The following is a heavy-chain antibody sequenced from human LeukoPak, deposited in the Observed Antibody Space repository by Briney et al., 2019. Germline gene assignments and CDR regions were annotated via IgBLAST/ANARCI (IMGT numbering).Heavy chain of an antibody. CDR1: GGSISRYN. D-gene: IGHD5-24*01. Sequence: PSETLSLTCPVSGGSISRYNWSWMRQPPGKGLEWIGYIHYSGSSNYNPSLKSRVTISIDTSKNQVSLKLSSVTAADTAVYYCARLMQMATIQEVFDYRGQGTLVTVSS. CDR2: IHYSGSS. J-gene: IGHJ4*02. V-gene: IGHV4-59*08. CDR3: ARLMQMATIQEVFDY.